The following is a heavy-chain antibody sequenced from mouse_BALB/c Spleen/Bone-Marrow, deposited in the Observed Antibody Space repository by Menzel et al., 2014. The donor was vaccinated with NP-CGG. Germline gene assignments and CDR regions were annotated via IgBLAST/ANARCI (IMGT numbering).Heavy chain of an antibody. D-gene: IGHD1-1*01. Sequence: EVQLVESGPNLVKPSQSLSLTCTVTGFSITSGYGCHWIRQFPGNKLEWMGYIHYSGYTDYNPSLKSRISITRDTSKNQFFLQLNSVTTEDTATYYCTRETAVVADFDYWGQGTTLTVSS. V-gene: IGHV3-1*02. CDR3: TRETAVVADFDY. CDR1: GFSITSGYG. J-gene: IGHJ2*01. CDR2: IHYSGYT.